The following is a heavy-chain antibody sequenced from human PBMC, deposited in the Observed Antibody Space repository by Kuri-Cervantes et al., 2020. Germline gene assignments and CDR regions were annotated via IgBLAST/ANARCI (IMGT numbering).Heavy chain of an antibody. CDR2: ISAYNGNT. D-gene: IGHD3-22*01. J-gene: IGHJ4*02. Sequence: ASVKVSCKASGYTFTYYGIAWVRQAPGQGLEWMGWISAYNGNTNYAQKLQGRVTMTTDTSTSTAYMELRSLRSDDTAVYYCARDGLPTYYYDSSGYYYFDYWGQGTLVTVSS. CDR3: ARDGLPTYYYDSSGYYYFDY. CDR1: GYTFTYYG. V-gene: IGHV1-18*01.